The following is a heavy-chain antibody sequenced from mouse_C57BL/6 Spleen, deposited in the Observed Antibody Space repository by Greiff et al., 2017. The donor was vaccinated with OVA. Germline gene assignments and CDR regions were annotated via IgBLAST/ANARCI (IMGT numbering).Heavy chain of an antibody. Sequence: VKLQESGAELVKPGASVKMSCKASGYTFTTYPIEWMKQNHGKSLEWIGNFHPYNDDTKYNEKFKGKATLTVEKSSSTVYLELSRLTSDDSAVYYCARGGEKNAYGSYAMDYWGQGTSVTVSS. V-gene: IGHV1-47*01. J-gene: IGHJ4*01. CDR2: FHPYNDDT. CDR1: GYTFTTYP. D-gene: IGHD1-1*01. CDR3: ARGGEKNAYGSYAMDY.